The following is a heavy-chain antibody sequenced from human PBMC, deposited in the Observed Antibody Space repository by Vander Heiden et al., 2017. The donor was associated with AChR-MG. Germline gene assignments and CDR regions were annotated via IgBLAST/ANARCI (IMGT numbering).Heavy chain of an antibody. J-gene: IGHJ3*01. Sequence: QVQLVQSAAEVKKPGASVKVSCKASGYTFTGYYIHWVRQSPGQGLEWMGRINPNSGVTNFAQKFQGRVTMTRDTSISTAYMELSGLRSDDTAVYYCARDPIDIVPVVVSIDAFDFWGQGTMVTVSS. D-gene: IGHD2-15*01. V-gene: IGHV1-2*06. CDR2: INPNSGVT. CDR3: ARDPIDIVPVVVSIDAFDF. CDR1: GYTFTGYY.